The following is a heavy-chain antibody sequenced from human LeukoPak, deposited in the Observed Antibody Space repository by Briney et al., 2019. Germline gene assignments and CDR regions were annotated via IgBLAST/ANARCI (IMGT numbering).Heavy chain of an antibody. D-gene: IGHD2-15*01. V-gene: IGHV4-39*01. CDR2: IYYSGST. CDR3: ARQGDSCSGGSCYARTIDY. Sequence: PSETLSLTCTVSGGSISSSNYLWGWIRQPPGKGLEWIGSIYYSGSTYHNPSFKSRLTISVDTSKNHFSLRLSSVTAADTAMYYCARQGDSCSGGSCYARTIDYWGQGTLVTVSS. J-gene: IGHJ4*02. CDR1: GGSISSSNYL.